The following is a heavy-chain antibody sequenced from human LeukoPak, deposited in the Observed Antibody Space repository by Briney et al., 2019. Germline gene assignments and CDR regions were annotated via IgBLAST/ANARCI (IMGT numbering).Heavy chain of an antibody. CDR2: IYYSGST. D-gene: IGHD5-24*01. CDR1: CSSISCHY. CDR3: ASEADGYNSFDY. Sequence: PSETLSLTFSLSCSSISCHYWSMIRQPPGKGLEWIGYIYYSGSTNYNPSLKSRVTISVDTSKNEFYLKLSSVTAADTAVYYCASEADGYNSFDYWGQGTLVTVSS. V-gene: IGHV4-59*11. J-gene: IGHJ4*02.